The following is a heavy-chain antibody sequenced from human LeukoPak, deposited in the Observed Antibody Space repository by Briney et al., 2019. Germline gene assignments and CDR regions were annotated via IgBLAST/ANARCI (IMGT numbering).Heavy chain of an antibody. CDR2: IYTSGST. J-gene: IGHJ5*02. D-gene: IGHD5-12*01. Sequence: PSETLSLTCTVSGGSISSYYWSWIRQPAGKGLEWIGRIYTSGSTNYNPSLKGRVTMSVDTSKNQFSLKLSSVTAADTAVYYCARGRIYSYRGYDHNCFAPGGREPLVPVS. V-gene: IGHV4-4*07. CDR1: GGSISSYY. CDR3: ARGRIYSYRGYDHNCFAP.